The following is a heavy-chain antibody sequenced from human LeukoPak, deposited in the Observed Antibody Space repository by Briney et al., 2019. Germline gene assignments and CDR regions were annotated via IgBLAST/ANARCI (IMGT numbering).Heavy chain of an antibody. J-gene: IGHJ4*02. D-gene: IGHD2-15*01. CDR2: INHGGIT. Sequence: SETLSLTCAFSGASFSGYYWRWIRQPPGKGLEWIGEINHGGITTYNPSLKSRVTISVDTSKKQFSLKLNSVTAADTAVYYCAISHKWLLLDYWGQGTLVTVSS. V-gene: IGHV4-34*01. CDR3: AISHKWLLLDY. CDR1: GASFSGYY.